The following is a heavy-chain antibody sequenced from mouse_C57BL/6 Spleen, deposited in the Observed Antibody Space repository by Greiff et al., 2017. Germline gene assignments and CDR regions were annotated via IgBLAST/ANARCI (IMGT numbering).Heavy chain of an antibody. Sequence: QVQLQQSGAELVKPGASVKMSCKASGYTFTSYWITWVKQRPGQGLEWIGDIYPGSGSTNYNEKFKSKATLTVDTSSSTAYMQLSSLTSEDSAVYYCAIKLGPLAMDYWGKGTSVTVSS. CDR1: GYTFTSYW. CDR3: AIKLGPLAMDY. CDR2: IYPGSGST. J-gene: IGHJ4*01. D-gene: IGHD4-1*01. V-gene: IGHV1-55*01.